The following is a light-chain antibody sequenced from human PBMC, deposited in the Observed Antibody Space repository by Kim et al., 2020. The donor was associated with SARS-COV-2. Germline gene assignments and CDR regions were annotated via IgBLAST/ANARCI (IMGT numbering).Light chain of an antibody. CDR1: QNIGKN. CDR3: QQSYSLVT. V-gene: IGKV1-39*01. Sequence: DIQMTQYPSSLSASVGDRVTINCRASQNIGKNLNWYQQKSGKVPKVLIFAASFLQTGVPSRFSGSGSGTDFTLSINSLHPEDIAIYYCQQSYSLVTFGGGTKVDIK. CDR2: AAS. J-gene: IGKJ4*01.